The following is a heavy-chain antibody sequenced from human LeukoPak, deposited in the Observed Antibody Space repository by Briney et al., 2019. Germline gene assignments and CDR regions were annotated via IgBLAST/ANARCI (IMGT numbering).Heavy chain of an antibody. D-gene: IGHD4-17*01. CDR3: ASGVADYGDYVWYYFDY. CDR1: GFTFSSYG. CDR2: IWYDGSNK. V-gene: IGHV3-33*01. J-gene: IGHJ4*02. Sequence: GGSLRLSCAASGFTFSSYGMRWVRQAPGKGLEWVAVIWYDGSNKYYADSVKGRFTISRDNSKNTLYLQMNSLRAEDTAVYYCASGVADYGDYVWYYFDYWGQGTLVTVSS.